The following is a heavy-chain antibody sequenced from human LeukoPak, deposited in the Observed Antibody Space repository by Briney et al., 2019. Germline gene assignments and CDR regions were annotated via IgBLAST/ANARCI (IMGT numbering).Heavy chain of an antibody. CDR1: GGTFSTYA. D-gene: IGHD2-21*02. CDR2: IIPIFDTT. J-gene: IGHJ4*02. CDR3: ARESAYCGGDCYLMAYY. Sequence: ASVKVSCKASGGTFSTYAISWVRQAPGQGLEWMGGIIPIFDTTNYAQKFQGRVTITADESTSTAYMELSSLRSEDTAVYYCARESAYCGGDCYLMAYYWGQGTLVTVSS. V-gene: IGHV1-69*01.